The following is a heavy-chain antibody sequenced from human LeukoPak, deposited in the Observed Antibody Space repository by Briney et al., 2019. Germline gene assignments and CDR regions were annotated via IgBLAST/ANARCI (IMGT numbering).Heavy chain of an antibody. CDR2: IYTSGST. CDR1: GGSISSGSYY. J-gene: IGHJ4*02. D-gene: IGHD3-22*01. V-gene: IGHV4-61*02. Sequence: SETLSLTCTVSGGSISSGSYYWSWIRQPAGKGLEWIGRIYTSGSTNYNPSLKSRVTISVDTSKNLFSLKLNSVTAADTAVYYCAREGQGTYYYDSSRHLDFFDYWGQGTLVTVSS. CDR3: AREGQGTYYYDSSRHLDFFDY.